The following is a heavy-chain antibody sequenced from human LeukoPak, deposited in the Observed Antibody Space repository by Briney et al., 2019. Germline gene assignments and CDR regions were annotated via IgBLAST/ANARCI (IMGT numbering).Heavy chain of an antibody. CDR1: GGSISSSNW. J-gene: IGHJ4*02. CDR3: ARHDGSGSYSKTLDY. V-gene: IGHV4-4*02. CDR2: IYHSGST. D-gene: IGHD3-10*01. Sequence: PSETLSLTCAVSGGSISSSNWWSWVRQPPGKGLEWIGEIYHSGSTNYNPSLKSRVTISVDKSKNQFSLKLSSVTAADTAVYYCARHDGSGSYSKTLDYWGQGTLVTVSS.